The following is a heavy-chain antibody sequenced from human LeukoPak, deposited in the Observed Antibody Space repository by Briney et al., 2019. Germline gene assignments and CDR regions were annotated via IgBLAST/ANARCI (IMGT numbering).Heavy chain of an antibody. CDR1: GFMFSSNW. Sequence: GGSLRLSCAASGFMFSSNWMSWVRLAPGKGLEWVAVIWYDGSNKYYADSVKGRFTISRDNSKNTLYLQMNSLRAEDTAVYYCARLAIEAAGRGEIDYWGQGTLVTVSS. CDR3: ARLAIEAAGRGEIDY. J-gene: IGHJ4*02. V-gene: IGHV3-33*08. D-gene: IGHD6-13*01. CDR2: IWYDGSNK.